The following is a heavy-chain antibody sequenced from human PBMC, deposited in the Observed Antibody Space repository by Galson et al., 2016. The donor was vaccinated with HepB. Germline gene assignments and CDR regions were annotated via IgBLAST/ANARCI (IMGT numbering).Heavy chain of an antibody. J-gene: IGHJ4*02. CDR3: VRQENWVYQYGSGSVLDY. V-gene: IGHV3-33*01. Sequence: LRLSCAASGFTFSSNGMHWVRQAPGKGLEWVAVIWYDGSNKYYADSVKGRFTISRENSKNTLYLQMSSLRAEDTAVYYCVRQENWVYQYGSGSVLDYWGPGTLVTVSS. D-gene: IGHD3-10*01. CDR2: IWYDGSNK. CDR1: GFTFSSNG.